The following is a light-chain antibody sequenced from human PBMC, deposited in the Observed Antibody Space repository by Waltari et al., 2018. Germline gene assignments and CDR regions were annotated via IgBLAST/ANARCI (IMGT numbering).Light chain of an antibody. CDR1: SSDIGSYNY. CDR2: DVT. V-gene: IGLV2-14*03. J-gene: IGLJ2*01. CDR3: SSYMDSTTLEL. Sequence: QSALTQPASVSGSPGQSFTISCTGTSSDIGSYNYVSWYQQHPGKAPKLIIYDVTHRPSGVSNRFSGSKSGNTASLTISGLQAEDEADYYCSSYMDSTTLELFGGGTSLTVL.